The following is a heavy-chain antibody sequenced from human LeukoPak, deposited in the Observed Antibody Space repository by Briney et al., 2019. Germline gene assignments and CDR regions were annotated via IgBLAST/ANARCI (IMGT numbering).Heavy chain of an antibody. V-gene: IGHV3-23*01. CDR2: ISGSGGST. CDR3: AKHYYGSGSHYYFDY. D-gene: IGHD3-10*01. CDR1: GFTFNNYA. J-gene: IGHJ4*02. Sequence: GGSLRLSCAASGFTFNNYAMSWVRQAPGKGLEWVSAISGSGGSTYYAASVKGRFTISRDNSKNTLYLQMNSLRAEDTALYYCAKHYYGSGSHYYFDYWGQGTLVTVSS.